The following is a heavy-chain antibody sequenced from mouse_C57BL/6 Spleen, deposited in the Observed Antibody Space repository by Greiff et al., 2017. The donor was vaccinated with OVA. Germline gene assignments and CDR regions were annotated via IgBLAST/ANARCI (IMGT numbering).Heavy chain of an antibody. Sequence: VQGVESGAELVKPGASVKMSCKASGYTFTTYPIEWMKQNHGKSLEWIGNFHPYNDDTKYNEKFKGKATLTVEKSSSTVYLELSRLTSDDSAVYYCATGHSNYGRGYFDYWGQGTTLTVSS. V-gene: IGHV1-47*01. CDR1: GYTFTTYP. D-gene: IGHD2-5*01. CDR2: FHPYNDDT. J-gene: IGHJ2*01. CDR3: ATGHSNYGRGYFDY.